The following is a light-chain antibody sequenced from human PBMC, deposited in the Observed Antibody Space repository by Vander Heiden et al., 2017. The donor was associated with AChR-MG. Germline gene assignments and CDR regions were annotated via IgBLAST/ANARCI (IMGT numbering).Light chain of an antibody. CDR3: NSRDSSGDLWV. CDR2: SKN. Sequence: VKTARSKCQGDSLGRKYASWYQQKPGQAPVLVIESKNSRPSGIPDRCSGSNSGNAAALTIIGAQAEDEADYYCNSRDSSGDLWVFGGGTKLTVL. V-gene: IGLV3-19*01. J-gene: IGLJ3*02. CDR1: SLGRKY.